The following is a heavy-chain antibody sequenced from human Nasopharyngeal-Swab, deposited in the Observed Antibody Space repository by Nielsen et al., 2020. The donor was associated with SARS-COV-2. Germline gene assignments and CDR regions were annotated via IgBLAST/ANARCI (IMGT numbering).Heavy chain of an antibody. CDR1: GFTFSSYA. J-gene: IGHJ5*02. CDR3: AKGYSGYPRNNRFDP. V-gene: IGHV3-23*01. D-gene: IGHD5-12*01. Sequence: GGSLRLSCAASGFTFSSYAMSWVRQAPGKGLEWVSAISGSGGSTYYADSVKGRFTISRDNSKNTLYLQMNSLRAEDTAVYYCAKGYSGYPRNNRFDPWGQGTLVTVSS. CDR2: ISGSGGST.